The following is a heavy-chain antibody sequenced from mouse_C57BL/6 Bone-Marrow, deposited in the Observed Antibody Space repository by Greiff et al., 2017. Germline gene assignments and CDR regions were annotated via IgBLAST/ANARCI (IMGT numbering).Heavy chain of an antibody. J-gene: IGHJ2*01. Sequence: QVQLQQPGAELVQPGASVKMSCKASGYTFTSYWITWVKQRPGHGLEWIGDIYPTSGRTNYNEKFKSKAILTVDTSSNTAYMQLSSLTSEDSAVFYCARSGPMGRSFDDGGEGTTRTVSS. D-gene: IGHD4-1*01. V-gene: IGHV1-55*01. CDR2: IYPTSGRT. CDR1: GYTFTSYW. CDR3: ARSGPMGRSFDD.